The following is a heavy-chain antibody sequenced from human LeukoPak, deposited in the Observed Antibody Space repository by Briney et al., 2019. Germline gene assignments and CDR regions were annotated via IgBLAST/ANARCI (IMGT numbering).Heavy chain of an antibody. CDR3: ARDSPNGGVAN. V-gene: IGHV1-69*06. CDR1: GYTFTSYG. D-gene: IGHD3-16*01. CDR2: IIPIFGTA. J-gene: IGHJ4*02. Sequence: GASVNVSCKASGYTFTSYGISWVRQAPGQGLEWMGGIIPIFGTANYAQKFQGRVTITADKSTSTAYMELSSLRSEDTAVYYCARDSPNGGVANWGQGTLVTVSS.